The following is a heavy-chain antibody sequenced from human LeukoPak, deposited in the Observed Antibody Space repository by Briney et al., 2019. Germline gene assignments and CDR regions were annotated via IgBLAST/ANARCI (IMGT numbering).Heavy chain of an antibody. CDR1: GFTFSSYG. V-gene: IGHV3-7*03. J-gene: IGHJ6*02. CDR3: ARNNGMDV. Sequence: GRSLRLSCAASGFTFSSYGMHWVRQVPGRGPEWVANVNRDGSETYYLDSVKGRFTISKDNAKNSLYLQMNSLRAEDTALYHCARNNGMDVWGQGTTVIVSS. CDR2: VNRDGSET.